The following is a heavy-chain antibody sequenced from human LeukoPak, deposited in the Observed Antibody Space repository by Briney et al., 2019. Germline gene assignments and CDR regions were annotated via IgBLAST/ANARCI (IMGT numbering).Heavy chain of an antibody. V-gene: IGHV4-59*01. D-gene: IGHD3-16*01. J-gene: IGHJ4*02. CDR1: GGSISSYY. CDR2: IYYSGST. Sequence: SETLSLTCTVSGGSISSYYWSWIRQPPGKGLEWIGYIYYSGSTNYNPSLKSRVTISVDTSKNQFSLKLSSVTAADTAVYYCAKESDYVWGRPYYFDSWGQGTLVTVSS. CDR3: AKESDYVWGRPYYFDS.